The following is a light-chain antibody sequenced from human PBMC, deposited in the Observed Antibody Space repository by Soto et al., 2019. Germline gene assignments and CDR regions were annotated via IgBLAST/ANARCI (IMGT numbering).Light chain of an antibody. CDR3: QQYGGSPPYT. Sequence: MVLTQSPGTLSLSPGERATLSCRASQSVSRSYLAWYQQKAGQAPRLLIHGVSTRATGIPDRFSGSGSGTDFTLTISRLEPEDFAVYYCQQYGGSPPYTFGQGTKVEIK. CDR2: GVS. CDR1: QSVSRSY. J-gene: IGKJ2*01. V-gene: IGKV3-20*01.